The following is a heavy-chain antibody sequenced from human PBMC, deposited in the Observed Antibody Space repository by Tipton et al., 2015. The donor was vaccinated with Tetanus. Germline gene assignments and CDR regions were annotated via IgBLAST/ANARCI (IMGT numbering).Heavy chain of an antibody. CDR1: GFIFSSYG. CDR2: ISHDGIKT. Sequence: SLRLSCAASGFIFSSYGIHWVRQAPGKGLEWLAVISHDGIKTYYSDSVRGRLTISRDNSKNTVNLQMNRLRSEDTAMYFCAKFSGDGNDSWGQGTLVTVSS. J-gene: IGHJ5*01. V-gene: IGHV3-30*18. D-gene: IGHD5-24*01. CDR3: AKFSGDGNDS.